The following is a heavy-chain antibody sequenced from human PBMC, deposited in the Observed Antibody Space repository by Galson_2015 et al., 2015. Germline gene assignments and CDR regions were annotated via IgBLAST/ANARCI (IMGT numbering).Heavy chain of an antibody. CDR1: GFTFSSCG. V-gene: IGHV3-30*18. D-gene: IGHD2-15*01. CDR3: AKDNEGYCSDGRCYSYYYYGTDV. CDR2: ISDEGSIK. Sequence: SLRLSCAARGFTFSSCGMHWVRQAPGKGLEWVALISDEGSIKEYADSVKGRFTISRDNSKNTLSLQMNSLRAEDTAIYYCAKDNEGYCSDGRCYSYYYYGTDVWGQGTTVTVSS. J-gene: IGHJ6*02.